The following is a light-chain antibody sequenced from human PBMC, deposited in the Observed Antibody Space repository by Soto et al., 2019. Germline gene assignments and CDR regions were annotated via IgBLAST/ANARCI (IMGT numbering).Light chain of an antibody. CDR3: SSDTSSSTS. V-gene: IGLV2-14*01. Sequence: QSALTQPASVSGSPGQSITISCTGTSSDVDGYNYVSWYQQHPGKAPKLMIYEVTNRPSGVSNRFSGSKSGNTASLTISGLQAEDEADYFCSSDTSSSTSFGTGTKVTVL. CDR2: EVT. J-gene: IGLJ1*01. CDR1: SSDVDGYNY.